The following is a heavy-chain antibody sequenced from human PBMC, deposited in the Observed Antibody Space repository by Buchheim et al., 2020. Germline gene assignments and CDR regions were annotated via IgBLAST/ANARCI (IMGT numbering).Heavy chain of an antibody. CDR1: GFTFSNYG. D-gene: IGHD5-24*01. CDR2: ISNDGSNT. J-gene: IGHJ4*02. Sequence: QVQLVESGGGVVQPGRSLRLSCAASGFTFSNYGMHWVRQAPGKGLEWVTVISNDGSNTHYADSVKGRFTISRDNYENTLYLQMNSLRADDTAVYFCARDPRRDGYNYLDHWGQGTL. V-gene: IGHV3-30*03. CDR3: ARDPRRDGYNYLDH.